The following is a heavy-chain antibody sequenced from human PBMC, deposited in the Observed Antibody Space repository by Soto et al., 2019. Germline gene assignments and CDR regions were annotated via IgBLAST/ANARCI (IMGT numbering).Heavy chain of an antibody. D-gene: IGHD3-10*01. V-gene: IGHV1-69*06. CDR3: ATHGATTMARGAMKHYYYVMDV. Sequence: QVQLVQSGAEAGKPGSSVKVSCRASGGIFSSFTISWVRQAPGQGLEWLVGIIPIFDTPTYAQNFQGRVTITADKSTNTVYMALSSLRSEDTAVYYCATHGATTMARGAMKHYYYVMDVWCQGPTLTVSS. J-gene: IGHJ6*02. CDR2: IIPIFDTP. CDR1: GGIFSSFT.